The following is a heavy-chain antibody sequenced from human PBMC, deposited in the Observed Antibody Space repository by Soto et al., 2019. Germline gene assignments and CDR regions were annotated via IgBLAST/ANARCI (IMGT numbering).Heavy chain of an antibody. D-gene: IGHD1-26*01. J-gene: IGHJ4*02. CDR3: ARENSGSYSSLDY. V-gene: IGHV4-61*01. CDR1: GGSISSSRCH. CDR2: IYYSGST. Sequence: TSETLSLTCTVSGGSISSSRCHWSWIRQPPGKGLEWIGYIYYSGSTNYNPSLKSRVTISVDTSKNQFSLKLSSVTAADTAVYYCARENSGSYSSLDYWGQGTLVTVSS.